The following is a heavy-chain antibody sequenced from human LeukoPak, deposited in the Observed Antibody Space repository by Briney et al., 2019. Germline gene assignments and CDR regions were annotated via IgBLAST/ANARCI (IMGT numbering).Heavy chain of an antibody. CDR1: GGSISSYY. CDR2: IYTSGST. J-gene: IGHJ6*03. Sequence: PSETLSITCTVSGGSISSYYGSWIRQPAGKGLEWIGRIYTSGSTNYNPSLKSRVTMSVDTSKNQFSLKLSSVTAADTAVYYCARDSSGSPYYYYYYMDVWGKGTTVTVSS. V-gene: IGHV4-4*07. CDR3: ARDSSGSPYYYYYYMDV. D-gene: IGHD3-22*01.